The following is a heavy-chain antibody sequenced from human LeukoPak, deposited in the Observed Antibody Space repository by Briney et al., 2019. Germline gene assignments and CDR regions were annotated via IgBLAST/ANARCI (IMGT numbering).Heavy chain of an antibody. J-gene: IGHJ4*02. D-gene: IGHD5-12*01. CDR3: ARARPSMWIDY. CDR2: ISYDGSDK. V-gene: IGHV3-30*04. Sequence: AGGSLRLSCAASGFTFSSYAMYWVRQAPGKGLEWVAVISYDGSDKFYADSVKGRFTISRDSSKNTLYLQMNSLRPEDTAVYYCARARPSMWIDYWGQGTLVTVS. CDR1: GFTFSSYA.